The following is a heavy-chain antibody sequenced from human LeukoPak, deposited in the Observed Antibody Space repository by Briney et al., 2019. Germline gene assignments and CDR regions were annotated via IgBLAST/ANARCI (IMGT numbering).Heavy chain of an antibody. D-gene: IGHD6-13*01. CDR3: AKGSSWGTYYYYYYMDV. Sequence: PGGSLRLSCAASGFTFSSYAMGWVRQAPGKGLEGVSAISGSGGSTYYADSVKGRFTISIDNSKNPLYLQMNSLRAEDTAVYYCAKGSSWGTYYYYYYMDVWGKGTTVTVSS. V-gene: IGHV3-23*01. CDR1: GFTFSSYA. CDR2: ISGSGGST. J-gene: IGHJ6*03.